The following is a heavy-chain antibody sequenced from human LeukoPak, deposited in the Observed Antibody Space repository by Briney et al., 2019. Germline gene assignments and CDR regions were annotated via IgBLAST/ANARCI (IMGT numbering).Heavy chain of an antibody. CDR2: MYPGDSDT. V-gene: IGHV5-51*01. CDR3: ARRDGYNMGAFDI. CDR1: GYSFSTYW. J-gene: IGHJ3*02. D-gene: IGHD5-24*01. Sequence: GESLKISFRGSGYSFSTYWVGWVRQMPGKGLEWMGIMYPGDSDTRYSPSFQGQFTISADKSISTAYLQWSSLKASDTAMYYCARRDGYNMGAFDIWGQGTIVTVSS.